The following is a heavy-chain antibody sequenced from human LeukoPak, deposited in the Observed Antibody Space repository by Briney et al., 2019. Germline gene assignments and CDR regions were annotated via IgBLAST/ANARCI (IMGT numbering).Heavy chain of an antibody. CDR1: GGSIISSSYY. D-gene: IGHD3-22*01. V-gene: IGHV4-39*07. J-gene: IGHJ4*02. Sequence: SETLSLTCTVSGGSIISSSYYWGWIRQPPGKGLEWIGSIYYSGKTDYNPSLKSRVTISVETSKNQFSLKLSSVTAADTAVYYCARGPNYYYDSSGYQYYWGQGTLVTVSS. CDR2: IYYSGKT. CDR3: ARGPNYYYDSSGYQYY.